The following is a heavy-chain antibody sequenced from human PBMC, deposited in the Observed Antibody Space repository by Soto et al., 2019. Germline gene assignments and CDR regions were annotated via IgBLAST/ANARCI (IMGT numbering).Heavy chain of an antibody. CDR2: IYPGDSDT. CDR3: ARTPSSGTIFGVVIPDYYYGMDV. Sequence: PGESLKISCKGSGYSFTSYWIGWVRQMPGKGLEWMGIIYPGDSDTRYSPSFQGQVTISADKSISTAYLQWSSLKASDTAMYYCARTPSSGTIFGVVIPDYYYGMDVWGKGTTVTVSS. V-gene: IGHV5-51*01. CDR1: GYSFTSYW. J-gene: IGHJ6*04. D-gene: IGHD3-3*01.